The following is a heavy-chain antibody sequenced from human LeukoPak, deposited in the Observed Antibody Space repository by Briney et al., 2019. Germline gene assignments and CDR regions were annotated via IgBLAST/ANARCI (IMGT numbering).Heavy chain of an antibody. CDR2: IYYSGST. J-gene: IGHJ4*02. Sequence: RSSETLSLTCTVSGGSISSYYWSWIRQPPGKGLEWIGYIYYSGSTNYNPSLKSRVTISVDTSKNQFSLKLSSVTAADTAVYYCAIDGSPPGYSFDYWGEGTPVTVSS. CDR3: AIDGSPPGYSFDY. D-gene: IGHD5-18*01. CDR1: GGSISSYY. V-gene: IGHV4-59*01.